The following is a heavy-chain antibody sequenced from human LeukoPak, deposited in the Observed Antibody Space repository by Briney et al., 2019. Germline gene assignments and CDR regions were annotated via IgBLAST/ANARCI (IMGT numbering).Heavy chain of an antibody. CDR3: ARAALYDILTGYSVFDY. CDR2: IYYSGST. D-gene: IGHD3-9*01. V-gene: IGHV4-59*01. J-gene: IGHJ4*02. CDR1: GGSISSYY. Sequence: PSETLSLTCTVAGGSISSYYWSWIRQPPGKGLEWLGFIYYSGSTNYNPSLKSRVTISVDTSKNQFSLKLSSVTAADTAVYYCARAALYDILTGYSVFDYWGQGTLVTVSS.